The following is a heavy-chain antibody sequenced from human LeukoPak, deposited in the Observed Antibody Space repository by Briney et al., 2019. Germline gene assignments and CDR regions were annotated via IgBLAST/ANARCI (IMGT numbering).Heavy chain of an antibody. CDR2: IYYSGST. Sequence: PSETLSLTCTVSGGSISSSDYYWGWIRQPPGKGLGWIGCIYYSGSTHYNPSLKSRLTISVETSKNQFSLKLSSVTAADTAIYYCARNATTVDAMRTFDYWGQGTLVTVSS. V-gene: IGHV4-39*01. CDR3: ARNATTVDAMRTFDY. D-gene: IGHD4-23*01. J-gene: IGHJ4*02. CDR1: GGSISSSDYY.